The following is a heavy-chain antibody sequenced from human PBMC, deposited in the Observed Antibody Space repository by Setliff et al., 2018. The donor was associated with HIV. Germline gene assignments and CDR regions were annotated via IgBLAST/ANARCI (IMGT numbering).Heavy chain of an antibody. CDR2: IYYGST. Sequence: PSETLSLTCTVSGDSISSYYWNWIRQPPGKALEWIGYIYYGSTHYNPSFEGRVTISVDTSKNQFSLKLRSVTAADTAMYYCARRRCSAASCPDNSWNWLDPWGQGTLVTVPQ. CDR3: ARRRCSAASCPDNSWNWLDP. CDR1: GDSISSYY. D-gene: IGHD2-15*01. J-gene: IGHJ5*02. V-gene: IGHV4-59*08.